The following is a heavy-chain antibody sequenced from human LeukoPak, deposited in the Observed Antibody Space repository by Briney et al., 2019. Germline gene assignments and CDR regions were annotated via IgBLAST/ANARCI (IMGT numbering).Heavy chain of an antibody. CDR2: ISRGSDHI. CDR1: GFTFSSYA. CDR3: ARPYNTRGYFPDY. Sequence: GGSLRLSCAASGFTFSSYAMNWVRQAPGKGLEWVSSISRGSDHIFYADSMKGRFTISRDNAKNSLYLQMNSLGAEDTAVYYCARPYNTRGYFPDYWGQGTLVTVSS. D-gene: IGHD3-22*01. J-gene: IGHJ4*02. V-gene: IGHV3-21*01.